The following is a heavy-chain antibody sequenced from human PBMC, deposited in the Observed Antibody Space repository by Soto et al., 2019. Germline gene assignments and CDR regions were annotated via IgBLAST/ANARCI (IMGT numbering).Heavy chain of an antibody. J-gene: IGHJ4*02. D-gene: IGHD6-6*01. CDR2: IYDSESA. Sequence: QVQLQESGPGLVKPSQTLSLTCSVSGDSISGGGYYWSWIRHHPGKGLEWIGYIYDSESAYYNPSLKSRVTISMDTSKNHFAMRLSSVTAADTAVYHCARASSSSSAAHYSGQGTLATVSS. CDR3: ARASSSSSAAHY. V-gene: IGHV4-31*03. CDR1: GDSISGGGYY.